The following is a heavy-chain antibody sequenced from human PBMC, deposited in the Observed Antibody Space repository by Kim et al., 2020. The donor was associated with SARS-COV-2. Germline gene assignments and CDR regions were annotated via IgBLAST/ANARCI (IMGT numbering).Heavy chain of an antibody. D-gene: IGHD3-10*01. CDR1: GHTFTTYG. CDR2: INAGDGNT. CDR3: TRGGGGKLFGMDV. Sequence: ASVKVSCKASGHTFTTYGVHWVRQAPGQRLEWMGWINAGDGNTKYSQKFQGRVTITMDTSASTAYMELSSLISEDTAVYYCTRGGGGKLFGMDVWGQGTTVTVSS. V-gene: IGHV1-3*01. J-gene: IGHJ6*02.